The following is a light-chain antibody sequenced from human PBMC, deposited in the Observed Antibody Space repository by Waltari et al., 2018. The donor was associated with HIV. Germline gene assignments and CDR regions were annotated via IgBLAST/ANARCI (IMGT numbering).Light chain of an antibody. V-gene: IGLV1-40*01. Sequence: QSVLTQPPSVSGVPGQRVTISCMGNSSNIGAGYDVHWYQQLPRTAPKLLIFSNINRPSGVPDRFSDSKSGTSASLAITGLQAEDEADYYCQSYDSSLSGSIFGGGTKLTVL. CDR3: QSYDSSLSGSI. J-gene: IGLJ2*01. CDR2: SNI. CDR1: SSNIGAGYD.